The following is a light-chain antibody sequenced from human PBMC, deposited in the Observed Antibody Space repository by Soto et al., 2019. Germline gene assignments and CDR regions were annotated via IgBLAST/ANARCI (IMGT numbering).Light chain of an antibody. V-gene: IGKV1-5*03. CDR1: QTISSW. Sequence: IQMTQSPSTLSGSVGDRVTITCRASQTISSWLAWYQQKPGKAPKLLIYKASTLKSGVPSRFSGSGSGTEFTLTISSLQHDDFATYYCQHYNSYSEAFGQGTKGDIK. J-gene: IGKJ1*01. CDR2: KAS. CDR3: QHYNSYSEA.